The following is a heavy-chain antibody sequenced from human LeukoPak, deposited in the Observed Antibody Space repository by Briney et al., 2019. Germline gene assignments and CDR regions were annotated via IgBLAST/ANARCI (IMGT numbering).Heavy chain of an antibody. V-gene: IGHV3-30*04. J-gene: IGHJ4*02. Sequence: PGGSLRVSCAASGFTFSSYAMHCVRQAPGKGLEWVAVISYDGSNKYYADSVKGRFTISRDNSKNTLYLQMNSLRAEDTAVYYCARDQRGYSYGCDDCWGQGTLVTVSS. D-gene: IGHD5-18*01. CDR2: ISYDGSNK. CDR3: ARDQRGYSYGCDDC. CDR1: GFTFSSYA.